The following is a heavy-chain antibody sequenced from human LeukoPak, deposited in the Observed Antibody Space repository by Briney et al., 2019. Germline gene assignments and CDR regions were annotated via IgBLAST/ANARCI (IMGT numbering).Heavy chain of an antibody. CDR1: GGSFSGYY. D-gene: IGHD3-16*01. CDR3: ARDGGPEDY. Sequence: PSETLSLTCAVYGGSFSGYYWSWIRQPPGKGLEWIGEINHSGSTNYNPSLKSRVTISVDTSKNQFSLKLSSVTAADTAVYYCARDGGPEDYWGQGTLVTVSS. CDR2: INHSGST. J-gene: IGHJ4*02. V-gene: IGHV4-34*01.